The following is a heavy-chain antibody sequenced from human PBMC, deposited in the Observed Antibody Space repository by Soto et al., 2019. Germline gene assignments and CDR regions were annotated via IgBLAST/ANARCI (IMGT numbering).Heavy chain of an antibody. CDR2: IYPADSNT. CDR1: GYNFTTYW. Sequence: GESLKISCKGSGYNFTTYWIGWVRQMRGKGLEWMGVIYPADSNTKYSPSFRGQVTISADKSINTAYLQWRSLKASDTAMYYCAKHRRIAAGRTAWFDPWGQGTLVTVSS. J-gene: IGHJ5*02. D-gene: IGHD6-13*01. CDR3: AKHRRIAAGRTAWFDP. V-gene: IGHV5-51*01.